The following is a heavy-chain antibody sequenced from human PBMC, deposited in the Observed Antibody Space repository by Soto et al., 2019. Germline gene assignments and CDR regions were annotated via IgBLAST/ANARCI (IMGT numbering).Heavy chain of an antibody. V-gene: IGHV4-39*01. Sequence: QLQLQESGPGLVKPSETLSLTCTVSGGSISSSSYYWGWIRQPPGKGLEWIGSIYYSGSTYYNPSLKSRVTISVDTSKNQFSLKLSSVTAADTAVYYCARHPLLTGEENWFDPWGQGTLVTVSS. CDR2: IYYSGST. CDR1: GGSISSSSYY. J-gene: IGHJ5*02. CDR3: ARHPLLTGEENWFDP. D-gene: IGHD7-27*01.